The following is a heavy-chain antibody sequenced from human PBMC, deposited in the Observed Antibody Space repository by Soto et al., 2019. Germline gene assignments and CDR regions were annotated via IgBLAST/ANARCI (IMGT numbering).Heavy chain of an antibody. V-gene: IGHV4-34*01. D-gene: IGHD6-6*01. Sequence: SETLSLTCAVYGGSFSGYYWSWIRQPPGKGLEWIGEINHSGSTNYNPSLKSRVTISVDTSKNQFSLKLSSVTAADTAVYYCGRTAARPQFDYGGRGPLVTVS. CDR2: INHSGST. J-gene: IGHJ4*02. CDR3: GRTAARPQFDY. CDR1: GGSFSGYY.